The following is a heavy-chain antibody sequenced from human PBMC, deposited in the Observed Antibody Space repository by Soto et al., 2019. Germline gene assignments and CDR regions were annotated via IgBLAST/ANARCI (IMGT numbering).Heavy chain of an antibody. CDR3: AKACINCYRSDY. CDR1: GFTFSSYA. CDR2: ILYDGSNE. V-gene: IGHV3-30*18. Sequence: QVELVESGGGVVQPGTSLRLSCAASGFTFSSYAMHWVRQAPGKGLEWVAAILYDGSNEYYGDSVKGRFTISRDNSKNTLHLQMNSLRAEDTAVYYCAKACINCYRSDYWGQGTLVTVSS. J-gene: IGHJ4*02. D-gene: IGHD2-21*02.